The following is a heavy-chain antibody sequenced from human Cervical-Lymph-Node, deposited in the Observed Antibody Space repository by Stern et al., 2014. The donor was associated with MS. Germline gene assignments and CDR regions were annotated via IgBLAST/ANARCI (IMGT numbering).Heavy chain of an antibody. Sequence: EVQLVESGAEVKKPGESLKISCKGSGYIFSTYWIAWVRQVPGRGLEWMGLIYPGDSDTRYSPSFQGHVPIPADTSISTAYLQWSGLKASDTAIYYCARPSNSGLFLQHWGQGTLVTVSS. V-gene: IGHV5-51*01. J-gene: IGHJ1*01. CDR3: ARPSNSGLFLQH. CDR2: IYPGDSDT. CDR1: GYIFSTYW. D-gene: IGHD6-19*01.